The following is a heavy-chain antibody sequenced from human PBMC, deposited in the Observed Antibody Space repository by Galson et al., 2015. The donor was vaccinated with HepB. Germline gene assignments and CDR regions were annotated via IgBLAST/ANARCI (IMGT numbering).Heavy chain of an antibody. Sequence: WVRQVPGKGLKWVSGISGDGGSSFYADSVKGRFTISKDNSKDTVYLQINSARDEDTAVYYCAKGYGLFDSWGQGILVTVSS. CDR2: ISGDGGSS. CDR3: AKGYGLFDS. V-gene: IGHV3-23*01. D-gene: IGHD3-16*01. J-gene: IGHJ5*01.